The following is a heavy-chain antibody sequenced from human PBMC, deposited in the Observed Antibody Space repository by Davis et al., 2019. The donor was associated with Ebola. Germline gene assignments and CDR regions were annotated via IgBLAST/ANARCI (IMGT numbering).Heavy chain of an antibody. J-gene: IGHJ4*02. CDR1: GGSFSGYY. V-gene: IGHV4-34*01. CDR3: ARAGIYRPYYFDY. Sequence: PSETLSLTCAVYGGSFSGYYWSWIRQPPGKGLEWIGEINHSGSTNYNLSLTSRDTISVDTSKNQLSLKLSSVTAADTAVYYCARAGIYRPYYFDYWGQGTLVTVSS. D-gene: IGHD3-16*02. CDR2: INHSGST.